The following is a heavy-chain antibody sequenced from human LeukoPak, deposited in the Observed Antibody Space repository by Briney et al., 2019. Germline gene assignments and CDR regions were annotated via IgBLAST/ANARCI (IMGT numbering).Heavy chain of an antibody. Sequence: ASVKVSCKASGYTFTSYGISWVRQAPGQGLEWMGWISAYNGNTIYAQNHQGRVTMTTDTSTSTAYMELRSLRSDDTAVYYCARADPIVATPWGQGTLVTVSS. D-gene: IGHD5-12*01. V-gene: IGHV1-18*01. CDR3: ARADPIVATP. CDR1: GYTFTSYG. CDR2: ISAYNGNT. J-gene: IGHJ4*02.